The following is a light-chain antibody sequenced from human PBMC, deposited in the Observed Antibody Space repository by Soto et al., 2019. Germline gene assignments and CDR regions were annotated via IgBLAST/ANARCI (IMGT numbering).Light chain of an antibody. CDR2: GAS. J-gene: IGKJ5*01. V-gene: IGKV3-11*01. CDR1: QSVSDN. CDR3: QQRSNWPIT. Sequence: EIVMTQSPATLSVSPGETATLSCRASQSVSDNLAWYRQKPGQAPRLLIYGASSRATDIPARFSGSGSGTDFTLTISSLEPEDFALYYCQQRSNWPITFGQGTRLEIK.